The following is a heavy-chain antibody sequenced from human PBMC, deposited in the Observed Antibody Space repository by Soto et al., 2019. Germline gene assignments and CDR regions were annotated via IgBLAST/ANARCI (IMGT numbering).Heavy chain of an antibody. CDR3: AKAPRGGDYGDWYFDL. D-gene: IGHD4-17*01. J-gene: IGHJ2*01. Sequence: EVQLLESGGGLVQPGGSLRLSCAGSGFTLSTYAMAWVRLAPGRGLEWVLGTYPSGSSTKTYADSVKGRFTIARDNSENTLYLQMNSLRAEDTAIYYCAKAPRGGDYGDWYFDLWGRGTLVTVSS. CDR2: TYPSGSST. V-gene: IGHV3-23*05. CDR1: GFTLSTYA.